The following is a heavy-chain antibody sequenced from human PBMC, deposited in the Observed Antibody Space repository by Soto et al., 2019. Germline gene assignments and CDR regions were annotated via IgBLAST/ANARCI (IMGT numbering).Heavy chain of an antibody. CDR3: AREPSSIDY. J-gene: IGHJ4*02. D-gene: IGHD2-2*01. CDR2: IKQDGSEK. Sequence: EVQLVESGGGLVQPGGSLRLSCVVSGFTFSTYWMSWVRQAPGKGLEWVANIKQDGSEKYYVDSVKGRFTISRDNAKNSLYLQLNSLRAEDTALYYCAREPSSIDYWGQGTLVTVSS. CDR1: GFTFSTYW. V-gene: IGHV3-7*04.